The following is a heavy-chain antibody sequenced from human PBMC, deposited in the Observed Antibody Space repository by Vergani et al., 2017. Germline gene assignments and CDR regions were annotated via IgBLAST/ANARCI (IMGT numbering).Heavy chain of an antibody. J-gene: IGHJ6*02. CDR3: ARTYSSSIVHYYYGMDV. CDR2: IYPGDSDT. V-gene: IGHV5-51*01. CDR1: GYSFTSYW. Sequence: EVQLVQSGAEVKKPGESLKISCKGSGYSFTSYWIGWVRPMPGKGLEWMGIIYPGDSDTRYSPSFQGQVTISADKSISTAYLQWSSLKASDTAMYYCARTYSSSIVHYYYGMDVWGQGTTVTVSS. D-gene: IGHD6-6*01.